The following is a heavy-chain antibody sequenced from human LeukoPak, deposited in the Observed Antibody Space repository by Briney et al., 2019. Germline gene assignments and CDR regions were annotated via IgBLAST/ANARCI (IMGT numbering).Heavy chain of an antibody. CDR1: GFTFSRNA. J-gene: IGHJ3*02. V-gene: IGHV3-30*18. CDR3: TKTPYYYDSSGSKDAFDI. CDR2: ISYDGSDK. D-gene: IGHD3-22*01. Sequence: GSLRLSCVASGFTFSRNAMHWVRQAPGKGPEWVAIISYDGSDKYYADSVKGRFTISRDNSKNTLYLQMNSLRAEDTAVYYCTKTPYYYDSSGSKDAFDIWGQGTMVTVSS.